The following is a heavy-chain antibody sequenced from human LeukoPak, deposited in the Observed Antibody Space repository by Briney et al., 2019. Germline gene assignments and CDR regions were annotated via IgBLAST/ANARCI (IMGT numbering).Heavy chain of an antibody. CDR3: AKGSRLGDPLYCSGGSCYGLSDY. V-gene: IGHV3-23*01. J-gene: IGHJ4*02. D-gene: IGHD2-15*01. CDR2: ISGSGGST. CDR1: GFTFSSYA. Sequence: GGSLRLSCAASGFTFSSYAMSWVRQAPGKGLEWVSAISGSGGSTYYADSVKGRFTISRDNSKNTLYLQMNSLRAEDTAVYYCAKGSRLGDPLYCSGGSCYGLSDYWGQGTLVTVSS.